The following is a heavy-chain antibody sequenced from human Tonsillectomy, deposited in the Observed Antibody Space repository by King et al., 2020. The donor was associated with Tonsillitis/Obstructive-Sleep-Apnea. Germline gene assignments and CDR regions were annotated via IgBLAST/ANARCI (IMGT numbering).Heavy chain of an antibody. CDR1: GFTFGDYA. D-gene: IGHD3-3*01. V-gene: IGHV3-49*05. CDR2: IRSKAYGETT. Sequence: DVQLVESGGGLVKPGRSLRLSCTASGFTFGDYAMSWFRQAPGKGLEGGGFIRSKAYGETTEYAAAVKGRFTISRDDSNSIASMQINSLKTKDTAVYYCTRDRGYYDFWSGYYDPYYYYYMDVWGKGTTVTVSS. J-gene: IGHJ6*03. CDR3: TRDRGYYDFWSGYYDPYYYYYMDV.